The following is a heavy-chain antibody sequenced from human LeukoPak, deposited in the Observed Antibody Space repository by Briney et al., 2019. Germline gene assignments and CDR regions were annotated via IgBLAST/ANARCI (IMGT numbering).Heavy chain of an antibody. D-gene: IGHD3-22*01. Sequence: PSETLSLTCTVSGGSISSYYWSWIRQPPGKGLEWIGYTYYSGSTNYNPSLKSRVTISVGTSKNQFSLKLSSVTAADTAVYYCARDTYYYDSSGSCYFDYWGQGTLVTVSS. CDR1: GGSISSYY. V-gene: IGHV4-59*01. J-gene: IGHJ4*02. CDR2: TYYSGST. CDR3: ARDTYYYDSSGSCYFDY.